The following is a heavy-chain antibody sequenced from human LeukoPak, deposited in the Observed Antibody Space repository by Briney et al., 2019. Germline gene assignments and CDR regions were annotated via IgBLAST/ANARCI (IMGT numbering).Heavy chain of an antibody. D-gene: IGHD6-19*01. CDR1: GGSIRSESYY. V-gene: IGHV4-61*02. CDR2: IYSSGSS. Sequence: SETLSLTCSVSGGSIRSESYYWRWIRQPAGKGLGWIGRIYSSGSSKFNPSLKSRVTISIDTSKNQFSLNLSSVTAADTAVYYCARDMTGSGWNDAFDIWGQGTMVTVSS. CDR3: ARDMTGSGWNDAFDI. J-gene: IGHJ3*02.